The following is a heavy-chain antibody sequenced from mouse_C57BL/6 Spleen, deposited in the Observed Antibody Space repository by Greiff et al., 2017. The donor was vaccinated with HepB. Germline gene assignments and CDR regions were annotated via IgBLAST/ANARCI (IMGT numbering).Heavy chain of an antibody. Sequence: QVQLQQSGAELVRPGTSVKVSCKASGYAFTNYLIEWVKQRPGQGLEWIGVINPGSGGTNYNEKFKGKATLTADKSSSTAYMQLSSLTSEDSAVYFCARDYYGSSYRYFDVWGTGTTVTVSS. D-gene: IGHD1-1*01. CDR1: GYAFTNYL. V-gene: IGHV1-54*01. J-gene: IGHJ1*03. CDR3: ARDYYGSSYRYFDV. CDR2: INPGSGGT.